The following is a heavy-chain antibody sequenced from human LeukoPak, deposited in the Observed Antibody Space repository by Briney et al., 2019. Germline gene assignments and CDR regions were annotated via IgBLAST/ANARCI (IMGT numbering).Heavy chain of an antibody. V-gene: IGHV4-61*02. J-gene: IGHJ3*02. CDR1: GGSISSGSYY. CDR3: ARVSDYVWGSYRSDS. Sequence: SETLSLTCTVSGGSISSGSYYWSWIRQPAGKGMEWIVRIYTSGSTNYNPSLKSRVTISVDTSKNQFSLKLSSVTAADTAVYYCARVSDYVWGSYRSDSWGQGTMVTVSS. D-gene: IGHD3-16*02. CDR2: IYTSGST.